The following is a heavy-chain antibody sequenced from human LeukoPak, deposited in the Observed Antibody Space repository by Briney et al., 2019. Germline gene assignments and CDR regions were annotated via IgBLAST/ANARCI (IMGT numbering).Heavy chain of an antibody. J-gene: IGHJ4*02. CDR2: IYTSGST. CDR1: GGSISSYY. CDR3: WRGYSSSWYWDY. Sequence: SETLSLTCTASGGSISSYYWSWIRQPAGKGLEWIGRIYTSGSTNYNPSLKSRVTMSVDKSKNQFPLKLRSVTTADTAGVYCWRGYSSSWYWDYWGQGTLVTVSS. D-gene: IGHD6-13*01. V-gene: IGHV4-4*07.